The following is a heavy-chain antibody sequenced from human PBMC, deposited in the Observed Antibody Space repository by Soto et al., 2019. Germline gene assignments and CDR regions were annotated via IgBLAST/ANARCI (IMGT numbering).Heavy chain of an antibody. D-gene: IGHD3-3*01. CDR2: INAGNGNT. CDR1: GYTFTSYA. V-gene: IGHV1-3*01. J-gene: IGHJ6*02. Sequence: ASVKVSCKASGYTFTSYAMHWVRQAPGQRLEWMGWINAGNGNTKYSQKFQGRVTITRDTSASTAYMELSSLRSEDTAVYYCATRFVRFPPLSYYYGMDVWGQGTTVTVSS. CDR3: ATRFVRFPPLSYYYGMDV.